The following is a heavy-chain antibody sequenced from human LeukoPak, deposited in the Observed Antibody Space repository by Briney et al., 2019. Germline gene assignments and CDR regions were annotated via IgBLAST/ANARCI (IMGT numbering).Heavy chain of an antibody. D-gene: IGHD2-2*01. Sequence: GGSLRLSCAASGFTFSSYAMSWVRQAPGKGLEWVSAISGSGGSTCYADSVKGRFTISRDNSKNTLYLQMNSLRAEDTAVYYCAKDPGYCSSTSCNDYWGQGTLVTVSS. CDR2: ISGSGGST. CDR3: AKDPGYCSSTSCNDY. V-gene: IGHV3-23*01. CDR1: GFTFSSYA. J-gene: IGHJ4*02.